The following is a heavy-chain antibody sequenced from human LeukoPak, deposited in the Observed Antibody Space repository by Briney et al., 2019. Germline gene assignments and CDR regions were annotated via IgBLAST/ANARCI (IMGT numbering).Heavy chain of an antibody. CDR1: RFTFSNYA. V-gene: IGHV3-23*01. Sequence: GGSLRLSCAASRFTFSNYAMSWVRQAPGKGLEWVSSISGSGGSTNYADSVKGRFTISRDNAKNSLYLQMNSLRAEDTAVYYCARGPTRANSTDYWGQGALVTVSS. J-gene: IGHJ4*02. CDR3: ARGPTRANSTDY. CDR2: ISGSGGST. D-gene: IGHD2/OR15-2a*01.